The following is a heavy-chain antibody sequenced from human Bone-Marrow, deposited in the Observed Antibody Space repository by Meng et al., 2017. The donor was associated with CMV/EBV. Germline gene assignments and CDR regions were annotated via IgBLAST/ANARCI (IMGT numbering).Heavy chain of an antibody. CDR3: AIHATAAGARLDY. Sequence: GGSLRLSCAASGFTFSSYWMHWVRQAPGKGLVWVSRINSDGSSTSYADSVKGRFTISRDNAKNSLYLQMNSLRAEDTAVYYCAIHATAAGARLDYWGQGTLVPVSS. J-gene: IGHJ4*02. CDR1: GFTFSSYW. CDR2: INSDGSST. D-gene: IGHD1-26*01. V-gene: IGHV3-74*01.